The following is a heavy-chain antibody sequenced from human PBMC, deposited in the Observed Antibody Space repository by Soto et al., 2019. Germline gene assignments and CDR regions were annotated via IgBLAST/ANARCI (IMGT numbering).Heavy chain of an antibody. J-gene: IGHJ6*02. CDR1: GYTFTSYG. CDR2: ISAYNGNT. CDR3: ARDNGAARKGYYYGMDV. D-gene: IGHD6-6*01. V-gene: IGHV1-18*01. Sequence: VKVSCKASGYTFTSYGISWVRQAPGHGLEWMGWISAYNGNTNYAQKLQGRVTMTTDTSTSTAYMELRSLRSDDTAVYYCARDNGAARKGYYYGMDVWGQGTTVTVSS.